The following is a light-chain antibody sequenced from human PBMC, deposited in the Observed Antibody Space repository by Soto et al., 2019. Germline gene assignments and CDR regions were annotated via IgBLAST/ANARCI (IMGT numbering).Light chain of an antibody. CDR3: QQYNSWPPAWT. J-gene: IGKJ1*01. CDR2: GAS. CDR1: QSVSNN. V-gene: IGKV3-15*01. Sequence: EIVMTQSPATLSVSPGERATLSCRASQSVSNNLAWYQQKPGQAPRLLIYGASTRATGIPARFSGSGSGTEFTLTISSLQSEDFAIYYCQQYNSWPPAWTFGQGTKVEI.